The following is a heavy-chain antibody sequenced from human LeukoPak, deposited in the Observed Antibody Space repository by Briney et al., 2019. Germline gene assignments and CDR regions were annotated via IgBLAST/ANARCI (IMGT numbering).Heavy chain of an antibody. V-gene: IGHV3-21*01. Sequence: GGSLRLSCAASGFTFSSYSMNWVRQVPGKGLEWVSSISSSSSYIYYADSVEGRFTISRDNAKNSLYLQMNSLRAEDTAVYYCARVRGYSYGLDYWGQGTLVTVSS. J-gene: IGHJ4*02. CDR2: ISSSSSYI. CDR1: GFTFSSYS. D-gene: IGHD5-18*01. CDR3: ARVRGYSYGLDY.